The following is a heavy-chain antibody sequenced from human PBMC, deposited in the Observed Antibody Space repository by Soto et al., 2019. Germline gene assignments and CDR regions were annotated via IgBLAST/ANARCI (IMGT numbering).Heavy chain of an antibody. D-gene: IGHD4-4*01. CDR3: VREPVTTTNWFDP. V-gene: IGHV4-34*01. CDR2: INHSGST. Sequence: PSETLSLTCAVYGGSFSGYYWSWIRQPPGKGLEWIGEINHSGSTNYNPSLKSRVTISVDTSKNQFSLKLSSVTAADTAVYYCVREPVTTTNWFDPWGQGTLVTVSS. J-gene: IGHJ5*02. CDR1: GGSFSGYY.